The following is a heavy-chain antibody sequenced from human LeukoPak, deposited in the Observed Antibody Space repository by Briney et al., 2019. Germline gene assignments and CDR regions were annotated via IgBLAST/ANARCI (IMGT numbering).Heavy chain of an antibody. CDR2: IYYSGST. J-gene: IGHJ4*02. Sequence: SETLSLTCTVSGGSISSGGYYWSWIRQHPGKGLEWIGYIYYSGSTYYNPSLKSRVTISVDTSKNQFSLKLSSVTAADTAVYYCARVGLLYGSGGRHYYFDYWGQGTLVTVSS. V-gene: IGHV4-31*03. CDR3: ARVGLLYGSGGRHYYFDY. D-gene: IGHD3-10*01. CDR1: GGSISSGGYY.